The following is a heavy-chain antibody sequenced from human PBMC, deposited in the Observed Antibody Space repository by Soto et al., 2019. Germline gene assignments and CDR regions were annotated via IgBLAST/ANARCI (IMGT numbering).Heavy chain of an antibody. CDR2: IYYSGST. CDR1: GGSISSSSYY. D-gene: IGHD6-19*01. V-gene: IGHV4-39*01. CDR3: ARLPIAVAGTVRGDF. Sequence: QLQLQESGPGLVKPSETLSLTCTVSGGSISSSSYYWGWIRQPPGKGLEWIGSIYYSGSTYYNPSLKSRVTISVDTSKNQFSLKLSSVTAADTAVYYCARLPIAVAGTVRGDFWGQGTLVTVSS. J-gene: IGHJ4*02.